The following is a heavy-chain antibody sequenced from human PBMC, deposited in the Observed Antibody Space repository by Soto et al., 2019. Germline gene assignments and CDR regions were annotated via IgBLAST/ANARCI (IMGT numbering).Heavy chain of an antibody. CDR3: ARSIDP. J-gene: IGHJ5*02. CDR1: GGSISSGGYY. CDR2: IYYSGST. V-gene: IGHV4-31*03. Sequence: QVQLQESGPGLVKPSQTLSLTCTVSGGSISSGGYYWSWIRQNPGKGLEWIGYIYYSGSTYYNPSLKSRVTTPVDTSKNQCSLKRSAGTAADTAVYYGARSIDPGGQGTLVTVSS.